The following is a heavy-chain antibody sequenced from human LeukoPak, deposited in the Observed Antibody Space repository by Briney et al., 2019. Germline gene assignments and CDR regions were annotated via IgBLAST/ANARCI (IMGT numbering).Heavy chain of an antibody. J-gene: IGHJ4*02. V-gene: IGHV4-4*02. CDR2: IYHSGST. D-gene: IGHD6-19*01. CDR1: GGSISSGNW. Sequence: SGTLSLTCTVSGGSISSGNWWSWVRQPPGKGLEWIGEIYHSGSTNYNPSLESRVTISVDKSRNQFSLKLSSVTAADTAVYYCARGDSSGWYTFDYWGQGTLVTVSS. CDR3: ARGDSSGWYTFDY.